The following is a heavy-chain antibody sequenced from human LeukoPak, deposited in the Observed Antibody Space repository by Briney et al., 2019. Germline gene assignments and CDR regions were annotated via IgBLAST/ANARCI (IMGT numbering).Heavy chain of an antibody. CDR1: GFTVDSNY. D-gene: IGHD3-3*01. J-gene: IGHJ4*02. CDR2: ISDNGRTK. CDR3: ATVHFGYFTF. V-gene: IGHV3-11*01. Sequence: GGSLRLSCAASGFTVDSNYLSWVRQAPGKGLEWVSHISDNGRTKYYANSVQGRFTVSRDNAKNSLYLQMNSLRADDTAVYYCATVHFGYFTFWGQGTLVPVSS.